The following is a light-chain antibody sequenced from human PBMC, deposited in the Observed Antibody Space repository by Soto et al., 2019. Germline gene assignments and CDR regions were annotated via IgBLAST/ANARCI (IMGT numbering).Light chain of an antibody. CDR3: QQYTNYRWT. J-gene: IGKJ1*01. V-gene: IGKV1-5*03. Sequence: DIQMTQSPSTLSASVGDRVTITCRASQSISSWLAWYQEKPGKAPKLLIYKASSLESWVPSRFSGSGSGTEFTLTISNLQPDDFATYYCQQYTNYRWTFGQGTKVDIK. CDR2: KAS. CDR1: QSISSW.